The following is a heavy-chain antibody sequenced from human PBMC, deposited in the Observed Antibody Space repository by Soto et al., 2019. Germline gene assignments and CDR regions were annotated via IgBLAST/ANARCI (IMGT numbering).Heavy chain of an antibody. J-gene: IGHJ4*02. CDR3: ARAPSDGYIPPYRYFHY. Sequence: PSETLSLTCTVSGGSISSYYWSWIRQPPGKGLEWIGYIYYSGSTNYNPSLKSRVTISVDTSKNQFSLKLSSVTAADTAVYYCARAPSDGYIPPYRYFHYWGQGPLVTVSS. V-gene: IGHV4-59*01. D-gene: IGHD5-18*01. CDR1: GGSISSYY. CDR2: IYYSGST.